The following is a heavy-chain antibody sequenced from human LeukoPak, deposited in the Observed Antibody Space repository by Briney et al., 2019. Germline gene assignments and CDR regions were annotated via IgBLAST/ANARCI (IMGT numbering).Heavy chain of an antibody. D-gene: IGHD6-19*01. Sequence: SETLSLTCTVSGGSISSSSYYWGWIRQPPGTGLEWIGSIYYSGSTYYNPSLKSRVTISVDTSKNQFSLKLSSVTAADTAVYYCARGSDESGWYPPDYWGQGTLVTVSS. V-gene: IGHV4-39*07. CDR2: IYYSGST. J-gene: IGHJ4*02. CDR1: GGSISSSSYY. CDR3: ARGSDESGWYPPDY.